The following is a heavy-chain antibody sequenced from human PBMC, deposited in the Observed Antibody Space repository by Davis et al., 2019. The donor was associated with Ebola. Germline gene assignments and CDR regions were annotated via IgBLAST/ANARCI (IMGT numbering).Heavy chain of an antibody. V-gene: IGHV4-34*01. CDR3: ARGRKERFLERTLSYYYYSYMDV. J-gene: IGHJ6*03. Sequence: PSETLSLTCAVYGGSFSDYHWSWIRQPPGKGLEWIGEINHSGNTNYTPSLKSRVTVSVDTSKNQFSLKVSSVTAADTAVYYCARGRKERFLERTLSYYYYSYMDVWGKGTTVTVSS. CDR1: GGSFSDYH. D-gene: IGHD3-3*01. CDR2: INHSGNT.